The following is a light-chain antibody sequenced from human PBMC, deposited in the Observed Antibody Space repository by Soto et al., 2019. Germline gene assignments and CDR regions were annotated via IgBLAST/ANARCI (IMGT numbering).Light chain of an antibody. CDR2: SDN. CDR3: AAWDDSLNGHLV. J-gene: IGLJ2*01. Sequence: QSVLTQTPSASGTPGQRVTISCSGSSSNIGSYYVNWYQQLPGTAPKLLIFSDNQRPSGVPDRFSGSKSGASASLAISGLQSEDEADYYCAAWDDSLNGHLVFGGGTKVTVL. CDR1: SSNIGSYY. V-gene: IGLV1-44*01.